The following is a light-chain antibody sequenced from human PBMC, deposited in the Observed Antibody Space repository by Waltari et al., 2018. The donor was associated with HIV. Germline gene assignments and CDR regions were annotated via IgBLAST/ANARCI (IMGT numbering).Light chain of an antibody. CDR1: QGISSY. Sequence: DIQLTQSPSFLSASVGDRVTITCRASQGISSYLAWYQQKPGKAPKLLIYAASTLQSGVPSRFSGSGSGTEFTLTISSLQPEDFATYYCQQYDNVSRTFGQGTKVQIK. CDR3: QQYDNVSRT. V-gene: IGKV1-9*01. J-gene: IGKJ1*01. CDR2: AAS.